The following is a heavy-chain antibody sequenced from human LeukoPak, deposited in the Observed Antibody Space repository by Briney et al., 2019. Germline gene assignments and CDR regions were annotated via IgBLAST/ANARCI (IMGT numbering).Heavy chain of an antibody. CDR1: GGSFSGYY. Sequence: SSETLSLTCAVYGGSFSGYYWSWIRQPPGKGLEWIGEINHSGSTNYNPSLKSRVTISVDTSKNQFSLKLSSVTAADTAVYYCARARRAIAAAGILGLYFDYWGQGTLVTVSS. CDR3: ARARRAIAAAGILGLYFDY. J-gene: IGHJ4*02. CDR2: INHSGST. D-gene: IGHD6-13*01. V-gene: IGHV4-34*01.